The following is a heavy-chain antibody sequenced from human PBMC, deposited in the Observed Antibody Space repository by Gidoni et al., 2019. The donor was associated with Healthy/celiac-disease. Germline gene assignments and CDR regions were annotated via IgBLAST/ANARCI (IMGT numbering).Heavy chain of an antibody. CDR2: ISGSCGST. Sequence: EVQLLESGGGLVQPGGSLRLSRAASGFTFRSYAMSWVRQAPGKGLGWVSAISGSCGSTYYADSVKGRFTISRDNSKNTLYLQMNSLRAEDTAVYYCAKGRRGDILTGYYLDYWGQGTLVTVSS. D-gene: IGHD3-9*01. CDR1: GFTFRSYA. CDR3: AKGRRGDILTGYYLDY. V-gene: IGHV3-23*01. J-gene: IGHJ4*02.